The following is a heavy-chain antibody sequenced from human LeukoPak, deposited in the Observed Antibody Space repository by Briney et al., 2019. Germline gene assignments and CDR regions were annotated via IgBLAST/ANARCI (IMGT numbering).Heavy chain of an antibody. CDR1: GYTFTSYY. Sequence: ASVKVSCKASGYTFTSYYMHWVRQAPGQGLEWMGIINPSGGSTSYAQKFQGRVTMTSDTSTSTVYMELSSLRSEDTAVYYCASQLYSSSYLNYYYYGMDVWGQGTTVTVSS. CDR2: INPSGGST. V-gene: IGHV1-46*01. CDR3: ASQLYSSSYLNYYYYGMDV. J-gene: IGHJ6*02. D-gene: IGHD6-6*01.